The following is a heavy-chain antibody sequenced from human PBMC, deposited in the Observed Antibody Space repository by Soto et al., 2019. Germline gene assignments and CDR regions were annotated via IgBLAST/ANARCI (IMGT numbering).Heavy chain of an antibody. Sequence: QVQLVESGGGVVQPGRSLRLSCAASGLIFSNYVMYWVRQAPGKGLEWVAFMSYDGTTKSYADSVKGRFTISRDNSQNTLYLQMNSLRPEDTGVYYWAREVLCSRYFDYWGQGTLLTFSS. J-gene: IGHJ4*02. CDR2: MSYDGTTK. CDR1: GLIFSNYV. V-gene: IGHV3-30-3*01. CDR3: AREVLCSRYFDY. D-gene: IGHD3-10*02.